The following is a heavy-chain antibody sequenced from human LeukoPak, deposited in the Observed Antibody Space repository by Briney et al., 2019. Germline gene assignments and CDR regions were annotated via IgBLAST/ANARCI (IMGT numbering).Heavy chain of an antibody. D-gene: IGHD2-2*02. J-gene: IGHJ4*02. CDR2: INPNSGGT. V-gene: IGHV1-2*02. CDR3: ARNPAYCTSTSCYNDY. CDR1: GYTFTIYY. Sequence: GASVKVSCKASGYTFTIYYMHWVRRAPGQGLKWMGWINPNSGGTSYARRFQGRVTMTRDTSISTAYMELSRLTSDDTAVYYCARNPAYCTSTSCYNDYWGQGTLVTVSS.